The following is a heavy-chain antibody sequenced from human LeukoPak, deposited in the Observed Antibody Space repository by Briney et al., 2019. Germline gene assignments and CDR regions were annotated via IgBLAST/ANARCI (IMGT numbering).Heavy chain of an antibody. V-gene: IGHV3-30*18. CDR2: ISFDATNK. Sequence: PGGSLRLSCAASGFTFSSYGMHWVRQAPGKGLEWVAVISFDATNKYYADSVKGRFTISRDNSKNTLYLEMNSLRAEDTAVYYCAKDRRERTAMILVLIPPGYWGQGTLVTVAS. CDR1: GFTFSSYG. D-gene: IGHD3-22*01. CDR3: AKDRRERTAMILVLIPPGY. J-gene: IGHJ4*02.